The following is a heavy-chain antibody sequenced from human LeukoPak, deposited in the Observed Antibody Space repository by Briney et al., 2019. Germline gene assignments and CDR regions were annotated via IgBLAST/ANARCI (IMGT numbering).Heavy chain of an antibody. J-gene: IGHJ3*02. CDR3: ARDRLYYYDALDI. CDR1: GFTFSSDS. CDR2: ISSSSSYI. D-gene: IGHD3-10*01. V-gene: IGHV3-21*01. Sequence: GGSLRLSCAASGFTFSSDSMNWVRQAPGKGLEWVSSISSSSSYIYYADSVKGRFTVSRDNAKNSLYLQMNSLRAEDTAVYYCARDRLYYYDALDIWGQGTMVAVSS.